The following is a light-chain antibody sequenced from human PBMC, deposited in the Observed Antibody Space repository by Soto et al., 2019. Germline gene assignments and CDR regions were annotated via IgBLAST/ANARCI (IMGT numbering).Light chain of an antibody. V-gene: IGLV2-14*01. CDR2: DVS. CDR1: SSDVGGYNY. Sequence: QSALTQPASVSGSPGQSITISCTGTSSDVGGYNYVSWYQQHPGKAPKLMIYDVSNRPSGVSNRFSGSKSGNTASLTIYGFQADDEDDYYCSSYTSSSTLVVVGGGTELAVL. CDR3: SSYTSSSTLVV. J-gene: IGLJ2*01.